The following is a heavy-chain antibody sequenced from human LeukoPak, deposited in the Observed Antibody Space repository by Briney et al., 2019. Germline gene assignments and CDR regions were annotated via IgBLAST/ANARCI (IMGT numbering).Heavy chain of an antibody. CDR2: IWYDGSNK. Sequence: GGSLRLSCAAPGFTFSSYGMHWVRQAPGKGLERVAVIWYDGSNKYYADSVKGRFTISRDNSKNTLYLQMNGLRAEDTAVYYSARGDFSGGSCYPLSDDYWGQGTLVTVSS. V-gene: IGHV3-33*01. J-gene: IGHJ4*02. D-gene: IGHD2-15*01. CDR3: ARGDFSGGSCYPLSDDY. CDR1: GFTFSSYG.